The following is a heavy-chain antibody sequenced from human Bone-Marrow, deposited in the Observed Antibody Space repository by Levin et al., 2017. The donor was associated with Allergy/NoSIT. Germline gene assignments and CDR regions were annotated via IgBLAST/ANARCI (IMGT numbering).Heavy chain of an antibody. Sequence: GSLRLSCTVSGGSISSSSYYWGWIRQPPGKGLEWIGSIYYSGSTYYNPSLKSRVTISVDTSKNQFSLKLSSVTAADTAVYYCARQRGPHCSGGSCYGWFDPWGQGTLVTVSS. CDR1: GGSISSSSYY. J-gene: IGHJ5*02. V-gene: IGHV4-39*01. CDR3: ARQRGPHCSGGSCYGWFDP. CDR2: IYYSGST. D-gene: IGHD2-15*01.